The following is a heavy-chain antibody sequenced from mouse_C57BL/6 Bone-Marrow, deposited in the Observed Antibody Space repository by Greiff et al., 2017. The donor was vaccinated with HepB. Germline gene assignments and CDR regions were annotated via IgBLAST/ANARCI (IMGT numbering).Heavy chain of an antibody. Sequence: VQLKESGAELVKPGASVKLSCTASGFNIKDYYMHWVKQRTEQGLEWIGRIDPEDGETKYAPKFQGKATITADPSSNTTYLQLSSLTSEDTAVYYCAPYYYGSQFAYWGQGTLVTVSA. CDR2: IDPEDGET. CDR3: APYYYGSQFAY. J-gene: IGHJ3*01. CDR1: GFNIKDYY. D-gene: IGHD1-1*01. V-gene: IGHV14-2*01.